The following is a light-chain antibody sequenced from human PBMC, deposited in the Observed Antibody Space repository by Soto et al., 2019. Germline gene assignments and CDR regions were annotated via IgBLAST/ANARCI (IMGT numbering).Light chain of an antibody. CDR3: QQYYTYPRT. J-gene: IGKJ1*01. V-gene: IGKV4-1*01. CDR1: HNILYSSYNKNY. Sequence: TQSPHSLPFALPESATINCKSSHNILYSSYNKNYLSWYQQRPGQPPKLLFYWASTRESGVPDRFSGSGSGTHFTLTISSLQAEDVAAYYCQQYYTYPRTFGQGTKVDIK. CDR2: WAS.